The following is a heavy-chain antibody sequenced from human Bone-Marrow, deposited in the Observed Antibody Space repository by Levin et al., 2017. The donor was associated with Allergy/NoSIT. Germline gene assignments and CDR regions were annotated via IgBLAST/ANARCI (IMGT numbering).Heavy chain of an antibody. J-gene: IGHJ5*02. V-gene: IGHV3-23*01. D-gene: IGHD6-13*01. CDR2: ISGSGTGA. CDR3: AKDRGVAAAGGYNWFDP. CDR1: GFTFNTHG. Sequence: GGSLRLSCAASGFTFNTHGMSWVRQAPGKGLDWVSSISGSGTGAYYSDPVKGRFTISRDNSKNMMYLEMNSLRADDTAVYYCAKDRGVAAAGGYNWFDPWGQGTLVTVSS.